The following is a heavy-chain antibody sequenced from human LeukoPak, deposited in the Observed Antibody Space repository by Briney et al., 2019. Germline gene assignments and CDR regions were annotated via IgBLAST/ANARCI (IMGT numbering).Heavy chain of an antibody. V-gene: IGHV3-13*01. CDR1: GFTFSSYD. CDR2: IGTAGDT. D-gene: IGHD6-19*01. CDR3: ARAGSIAVAEPVFDY. Sequence: PGRSLRLSCAASGFTFSSYDMHWVRQATGKGLEWVSAIGTAGDTYYPGSVKGRFTISRENAKNSLYLQMNSLRAGGTAVYYCARAGSIAVAEPVFDYWGQGTLVTVSS. J-gene: IGHJ4*02.